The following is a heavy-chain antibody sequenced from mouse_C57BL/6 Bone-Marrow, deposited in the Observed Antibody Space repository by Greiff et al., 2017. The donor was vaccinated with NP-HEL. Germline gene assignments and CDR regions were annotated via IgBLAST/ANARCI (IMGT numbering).Heavy chain of an antibody. CDR3: ARSSILYGNHYAMDY. J-gene: IGHJ4*01. CDR2: ISYSGST. D-gene: IGHD2-1*01. Sequence: DVQLQESGPGLAKPSQTLSLTCSVTGYSITSDYWNWIRKFPGNKLEYMGYISYSGSTYYTPSLKSRISITRDTSKNQYYLQLNSVTTEDTATYYCARSSILYGNHYAMDYWGQGTSVTVSS. V-gene: IGHV3-8*01. CDR1: GYSITSDY.